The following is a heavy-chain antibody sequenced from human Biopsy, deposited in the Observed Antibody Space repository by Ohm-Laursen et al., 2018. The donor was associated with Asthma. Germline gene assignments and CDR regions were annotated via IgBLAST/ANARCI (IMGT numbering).Heavy chain of an antibody. V-gene: IGHV4-4*02. CDR3: AKIYDRLVLYGMDV. D-gene: IGHD6-19*01. Sequence: SDTLSLTCTVSGGSIIISSWWSWVRQTPGKGLEWIGEIYHSGPTNYNPSLKSRVTISVDKSKNQFSLKLTSVTAADTAVYYCAKIYDRLVLYGMDVWGQGTTVTVSS. CDR2: IYHSGPT. J-gene: IGHJ6*02. CDR1: GGSIIISSW.